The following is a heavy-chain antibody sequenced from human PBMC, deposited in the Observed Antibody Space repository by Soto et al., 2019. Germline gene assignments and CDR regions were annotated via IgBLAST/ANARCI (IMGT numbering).Heavy chain of an antibody. V-gene: IGHV4-39*01. CDR1: GGSISSSSYY. D-gene: IGHD3-22*01. CDR2: IYYSGST. Sequence: SETLSLTCTVSGGSISSSSYYWGWIRQPPGKGLEWIGSIYYSGSTYYNPSLKSRVTISVDTSKNQFSLKLSSVTAADTAVYYCATPGGYVSSGSLVTYAEYFQHWSQGTLVTVSS. J-gene: IGHJ1*01. CDR3: ATPGGYVSSGSLVTYAEYFQH.